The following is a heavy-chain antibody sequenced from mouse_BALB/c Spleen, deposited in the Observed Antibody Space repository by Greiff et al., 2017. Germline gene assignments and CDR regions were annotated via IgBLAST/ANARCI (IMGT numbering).Heavy chain of an antibody. J-gene: IGHJ2*01. Sequence: EVQVVESGAELVKPGASVKLSCTASGFNIKDTYMHWVKQRPEQGLEWIGRIDPANGNTKYDPKFQGKATITADTSSNTAYLQLSSLTSEDTAVYYCARLGLGYDVYFDYWGQGTTLTVSS. V-gene: IGHV14-3*02. CDR3: ARLGLGYDVYFDY. D-gene: IGHD2-14*01. CDR1: GFNIKDTY. CDR2: IDPANGNT.